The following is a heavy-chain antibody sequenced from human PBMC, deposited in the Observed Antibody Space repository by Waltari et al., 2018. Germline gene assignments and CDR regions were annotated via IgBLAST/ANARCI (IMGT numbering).Heavy chain of an antibody. Sequence: QVQLVQSGAEVKKPGSSVKVSCKASGGTFSSYAISWVRQAPGQGLEWMGGIIPIFGTANDAQKFQGRVTITADESTSTAYMERSSLRSEDTAVYYCASIIAVAGMRDWYFDLWGRGTLVTVSS. V-gene: IGHV1-69*13. CDR2: IIPIFGTA. J-gene: IGHJ2*01. D-gene: IGHD6-19*01. CDR3: ASIIAVAGMRDWYFDL. CDR1: GGTFSSYA.